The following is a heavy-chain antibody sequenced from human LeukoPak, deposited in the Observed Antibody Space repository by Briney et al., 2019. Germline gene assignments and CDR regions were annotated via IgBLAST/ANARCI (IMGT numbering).Heavy chain of an antibody. V-gene: IGHV1-8*01. CDR3: ARDGLLWFGDPIRDDAFDI. D-gene: IGHD3-10*01. J-gene: IGHJ3*02. CDR2: MTPNSGNT. CDR1: GYTFSSYH. Sequence: ASVKVSCKASGYTFSSYHINWVRQATGQGLQWMELMTPNSGNTGYAQRFQGRITVTRNTSISTAYMELRSLRSDDTAVYYCARDGLLWFGDPIRDDAFDIWGQGTMVTVSS.